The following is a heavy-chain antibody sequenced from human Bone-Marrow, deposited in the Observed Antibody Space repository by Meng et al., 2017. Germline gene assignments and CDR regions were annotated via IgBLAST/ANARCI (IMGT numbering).Heavy chain of an antibody. CDR3: ARDEDISAAGKLFGDY. J-gene: IGHJ4*02. V-gene: IGHV1-2*06. CDR2: INPKSGDT. Sequence: QVQRGQSGAEGRKPGASVKVSCKPSGYNFPDYYIHWVRRAPGQGLEWMGRINPKSGDTHYAQKFQARVTMTGDTSISTAYMELSGLRSDDTAMYYCARDEDISAAGKLFGDYWGQGTLVTVSS. CDR1: GYNFPDYY. D-gene: IGHD6-25*01.